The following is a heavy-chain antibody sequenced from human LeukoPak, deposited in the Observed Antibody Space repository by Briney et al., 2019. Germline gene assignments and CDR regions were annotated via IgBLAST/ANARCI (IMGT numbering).Heavy chain of an antibody. V-gene: IGHV3-7*03. CDR2: VNRDGSET. CDR3: ARNNGMDV. CDR1: GFTLSNHW. J-gene: IGHJ6*02. Sequence: GVSLRLSCAASGFTLSNHWMTWVRQVPGRGPEWVANVNRDGSETYYLDSVKGRFTISKDNAKNSLYLQMNSLRAEDTALYHCARNNGMDVWGQGTTVIVYS.